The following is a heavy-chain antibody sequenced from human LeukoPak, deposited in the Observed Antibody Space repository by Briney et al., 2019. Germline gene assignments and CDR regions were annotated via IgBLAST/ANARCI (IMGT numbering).Heavy chain of an antibody. CDR3: AKDVNFDWLLPDY. J-gene: IGHJ4*02. D-gene: IGHD3-9*01. V-gene: IGHV3-30*18. Sequence: PGGSLRLSCAASGFTFSSYGMHWVRQAPGKGLEGVAVISYDGSNKYYADSVKGRFTISRDNSKNTLYPQMNSLRAEDTAVYYCAKDVNFDWLLPDYWGQGTLVTVSS. CDR2: ISYDGSNK. CDR1: GFTFSSYG.